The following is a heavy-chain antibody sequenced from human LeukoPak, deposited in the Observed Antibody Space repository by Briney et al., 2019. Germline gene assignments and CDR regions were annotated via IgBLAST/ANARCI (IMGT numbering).Heavy chain of an antibody. D-gene: IGHD6-13*01. J-gene: IGHJ5*02. CDR2: IYHSGST. CDR3: ARAYSSSWYFNWFDP. Sequence: PSETLSLTCTVSGYSISSGYFWGWIWQPPGKGLEWIVTIYHSGSTYYNASLESRVTISVDTSKNQFSLKLSSVTAADTAVYYCARAYSSSWYFNWFDPWGQGTLVTVSS. CDR1: GYSISSGYF. V-gene: IGHV4-38-2*02.